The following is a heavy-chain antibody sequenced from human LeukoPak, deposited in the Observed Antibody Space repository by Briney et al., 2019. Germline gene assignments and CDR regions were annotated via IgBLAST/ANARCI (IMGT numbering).Heavy chain of an antibody. CDR2: IIPIFGTA. V-gene: IGHV1-69*01. D-gene: IGHD5-18*01. Sequence: GSSVKVSCKASGGTFSSYAISWVRQAPGQGLEWMGGIIPIFGTANNAQKFQGRVTITADESTSTAYMELSSLRSEDTAVYYCARDLVDTATPYYFDYWGQGTLVTVSS. CDR3: ARDLVDTATPYYFDY. J-gene: IGHJ4*02. CDR1: GGTFSSYA.